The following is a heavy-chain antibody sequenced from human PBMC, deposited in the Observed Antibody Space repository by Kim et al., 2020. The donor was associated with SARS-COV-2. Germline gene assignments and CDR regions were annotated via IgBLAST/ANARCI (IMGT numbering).Heavy chain of an antibody. D-gene: IGHD3-22*01. Sequence: YADSVKGRFTISRDNAKNTLYLQMNSLRAEDTAVYYCASTDYYDSTKWDYWGQGTLVTVSS. V-gene: IGHV3-74*01. J-gene: IGHJ4*02. CDR3: ASTDYYDSTKWDY.